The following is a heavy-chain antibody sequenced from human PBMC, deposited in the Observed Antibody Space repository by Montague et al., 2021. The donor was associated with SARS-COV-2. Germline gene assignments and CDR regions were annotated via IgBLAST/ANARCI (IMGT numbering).Heavy chain of an antibody. J-gene: IGHJ4*02. CDR2: IFWGDEK. D-gene: IGHD3-16*02. Sequence: PALVKPTQTLTLTCSFSGFSLSTGGVGVDWIRQSPGKGLEWLGVIFWGDEKRYNPTLKTRLTISKGTSQNQVVITLTDMGPADTATYFCAHQYYDYVWGSYRPDYFDYWGQGTLVTVSS. CDR3: AHQYYDYVWGSYRPDYFDY. V-gene: IGHV2-5*02. CDR1: GFSLSTGGVG.